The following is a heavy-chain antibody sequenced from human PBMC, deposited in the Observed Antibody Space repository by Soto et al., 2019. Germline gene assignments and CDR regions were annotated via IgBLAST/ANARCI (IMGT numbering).Heavy chain of an antibody. J-gene: IGHJ4*02. CDR1: GDSVSSDSYY. CDR3: AGDSGDFSFDY. Sequence: SETLSLTCTVSGDSVSSDSYYWSWIRQPPGKGLEWIGNIYDTGSTRYDPSLKSRVTISVDTSENHFSLKLSSVTAADTAVYYCAGDSGDFSFDYWGQGTLVTVS. CDR2: IYDTGST. D-gene: IGHD4-17*01. V-gene: IGHV4-61*01.